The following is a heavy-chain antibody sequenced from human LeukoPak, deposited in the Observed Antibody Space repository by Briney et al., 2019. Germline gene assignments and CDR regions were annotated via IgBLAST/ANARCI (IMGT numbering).Heavy chain of an antibody. J-gene: IGHJ5*02. D-gene: IGHD6-13*01. CDR2: MSGSGGST. CDR3: AKVITAAGNNWFDP. Sequence: PGGSLRLPCAAPGFTFSSYAMSWVRQAPGKGLEWVSGMSGSGGSTYYADSVKGRFTISRDNSKNTLYLQMNSLRAEDTAVYYCAKVITAAGNNWFDPWGQGTLVTVSS. CDR1: GFTFSSYA. V-gene: IGHV3-23*01.